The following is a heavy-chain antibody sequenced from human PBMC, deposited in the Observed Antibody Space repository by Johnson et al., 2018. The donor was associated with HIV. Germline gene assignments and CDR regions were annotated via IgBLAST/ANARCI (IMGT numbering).Heavy chain of an antibody. V-gene: IGHV3-30*19. CDR1: GFAFSNYG. D-gene: IGHD6-6*01. J-gene: IGHJ3*02. Sequence: VQLVESGGGLVQPGGSLRLSCAASGFAFSNYGMHWVRQAPGKGLEWVAVISFDGSNKYYADSVKDRFTISRDNSKNTLYLQMNSLRAEDTAVYYCARGGGYSIAAPSDAFDIWGQGTMVTVSS. CDR2: ISFDGSNK. CDR3: ARGGGYSIAAPSDAFDI.